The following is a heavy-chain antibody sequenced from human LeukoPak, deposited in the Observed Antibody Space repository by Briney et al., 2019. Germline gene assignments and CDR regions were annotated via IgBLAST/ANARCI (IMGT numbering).Heavy chain of an antibody. Sequence: GASVKVSCKASGYTFTSYDINWVRQATGQGLEWMGWMNPNSGNTGYAQKFQGRVTMTRNTSISTAYMELSSLRSEDTAVCYCARGPITFGGASFDPWGQGTLVTVSS. CDR1: GYTFTSYD. J-gene: IGHJ5*02. CDR3: ARGPITFGGASFDP. D-gene: IGHD3-16*01. CDR2: MNPNSGNT. V-gene: IGHV1-8*01.